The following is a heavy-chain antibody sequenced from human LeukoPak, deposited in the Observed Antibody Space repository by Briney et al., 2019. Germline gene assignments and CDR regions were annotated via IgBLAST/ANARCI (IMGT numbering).Heavy chain of an antibody. D-gene: IGHD1-7*01. J-gene: IGHJ4*02. Sequence: GGSLRLSCAASGFTFSSYGMNWVRQAPGKGLEGVSYISSRSGIIYYADSVKGRFTISRDNAKNSLYLQMNSLRAEDTAVYYCTREREGTYWGQGALVTVSS. CDR1: GFTFSSYG. V-gene: IGHV3-48*04. CDR2: ISSRSGII. CDR3: TREREGTY.